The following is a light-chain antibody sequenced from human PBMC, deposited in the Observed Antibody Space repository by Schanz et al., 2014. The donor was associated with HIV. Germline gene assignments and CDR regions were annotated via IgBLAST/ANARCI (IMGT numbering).Light chain of an antibody. CDR1: QRLSSSY. CDR3: QYYGSPPWT. V-gene: IGKV3-20*01. Sequence: EIVLTQSPGSLSLSPGGRATLSCGASQRLSSSYLAWYQQKRDQPPRLVIYATSTRAAGIPDRFSGTGSGTDFTLTISRVEPEDYAVYYCQYYGSPPWTFGQGTRVDVK. J-gene: IGKJ1*01. CDR2: ATS.